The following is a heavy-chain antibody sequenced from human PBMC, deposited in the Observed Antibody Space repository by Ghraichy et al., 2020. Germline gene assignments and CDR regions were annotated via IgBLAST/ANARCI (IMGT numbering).Heavy chain of an antibody. CDR1: GFTFSSYA. Sequence: GGSLRLSCAASGFTFSSYAMSWVRQAPGKGLEWVSAISGSGGSTYYADSVKGRFTISRDNSKNTLYLQMNSLRAEDTAVYYCANTGKDYDFWSGYYAYYYYGMDVWGQGTTVTVSS. D-gene: IGHD3-3*01. V-gene: IGHV3-23*01. CDR3: ANTGKDYDFWSGYYAYYYYGMDV. CDR2: ISGSGGST. J-gene: IGHJ6*02.